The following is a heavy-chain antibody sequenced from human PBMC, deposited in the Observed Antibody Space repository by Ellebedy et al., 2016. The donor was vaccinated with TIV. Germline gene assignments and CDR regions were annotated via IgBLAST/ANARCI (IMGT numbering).Heavy chain of an antibody. Sequence: GGSLRLSXAASGFTFNMYGIHWVRQAPGKGLQWVAVISYDGSEKYYVDSVKGRFTISRDNSRNTLNLQMNILRSEDTAVYYCAKDKGSGTYYNLYYGMDVWGQGTTVTVSS. CDR2: ISYDGSEK. CDR1: GFTFNMYG. D-gene: IGHD3-10*01. J-gene: IGHJ6*02. CDR3: AKDKGSGTYYNLYYGMDV. V-gene: IGHV3-30*18.